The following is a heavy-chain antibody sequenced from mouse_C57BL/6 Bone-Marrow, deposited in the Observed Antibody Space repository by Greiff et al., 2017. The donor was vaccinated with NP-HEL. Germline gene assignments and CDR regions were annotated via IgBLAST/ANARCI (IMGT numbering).Heavy chain of an antibody. CDR2: IDPENGDT. V-gene: IGHV14-4*01. Sequence: VQLKESGAELVRPGASVKLSCTASGFNIKDDYMHWVKQRPLQGLEWIGWIDPENGDTEYASKFQGKATITADTSSNTAYLQLSSLTSEDTAVYYCTKGWFAYWGQGTLVTVSA. CDR1: GFNIKDDY. J-gene: IGHJ3*01. CDR3: TKGWFAY.